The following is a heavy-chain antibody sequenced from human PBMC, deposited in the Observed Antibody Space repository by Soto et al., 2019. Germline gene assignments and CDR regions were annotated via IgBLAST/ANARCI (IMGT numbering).Heavy chain of an antibody. Sequence: EVQLVESGGGLVQPGGSLRLSCAGSGFTFSPYWMSWVRQAPGRGLEWVANIKQGGSERYYVDSVKGRFTISRDDANNLLSLQMNTLRVEDTAVYYCARDCSGGSCELWGQGTLVTVSS. J-gene: IGHJ4*02. CDR1: GFTFSPYW. D-gene: IGHD2-15*01. V-gene: IGHV3-7*04. CDR3: ARDCSGGSCEL. CDR2: IKQGGSER.